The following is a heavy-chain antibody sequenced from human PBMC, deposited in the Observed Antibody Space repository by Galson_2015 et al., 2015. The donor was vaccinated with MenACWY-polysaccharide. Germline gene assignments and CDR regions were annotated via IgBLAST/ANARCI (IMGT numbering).Heavy chain of an antibody. CDR1: GFTFSSYG. D-gene: IGHD2-15*01. CDR3: ARDRGDCSGGSCYPEYYFDY. V-gene: IGHV3-33*01. J-gene: IGHJ4*02. CDR2: IWYDGSNK. Sequence: SLRLSCAASGFTFSSYGMHWVRQAPGKGLEWVAVIWYDGSNKYYADSVKGRFTISRDNSKNTLYLRMNSLRAEDTAVYYCARDRGDCSGGSCYPEYYFDYWGQGTLVTVSS.